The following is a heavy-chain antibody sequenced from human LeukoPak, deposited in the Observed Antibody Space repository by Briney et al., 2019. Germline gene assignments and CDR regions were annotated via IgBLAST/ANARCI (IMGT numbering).Heavy chain of an antibody. CDR3: ARDDPYPHGYNFH. D-gene: IGHD5-24*01. J-gene: IGHJ4*02. CDR1: GYTFASYG. V-gene: IGHV1-18*01. CDR2: ISAYNGNT. Sequence: ASVKVSCKASGYTFASYGISWVRQAPGHGLEWMGWISAYNGNTNYAQKLQGRVTMTPDTSTSTAYMELRSLRSDDTAVYYCARDDPYPHGYNFHWGKGTLVTVSS.